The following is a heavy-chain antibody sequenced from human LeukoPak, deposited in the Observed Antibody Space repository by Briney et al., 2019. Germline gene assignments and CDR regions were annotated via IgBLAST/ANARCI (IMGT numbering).Heavy chain of an antibody. CDR1: GFTFSSYE. J-gene: IGHJ3*02. D-gene: IGHD1-26*01. V-gene: IGHV3-48*03. Sequence: PGGSLRLSCAASGFTFSSYEMNWVRQAPGRGLEWVSYISSSGSTIYYADSVKGRFTISRDNAKNSLYLQMNSLRAEDTAVYYCAKHLSGSKLYDAFDIWGQGTMDTVSS. CDR3: AKHLSGSKLYDAFDI. CDR2: ISSSGSTI.